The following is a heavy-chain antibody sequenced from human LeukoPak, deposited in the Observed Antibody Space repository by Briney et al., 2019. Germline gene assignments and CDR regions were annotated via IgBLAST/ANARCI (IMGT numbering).Heavy chain of an antibody. V-gene: IGHV4-59*01. CDR1: GGSISSYH. CDR2: IYYSGST. Sequence: PSETLSLTCTVSGGSISSYHWSWIRQPPGKGLEWIGYIYYSGSTNYNPSLKSRVTISVDTSKNQFSLKLSSVTAADTAVYYCAGSPGSNWFDPWGQGTLVTVSP. J-gene: IGHJ5*02. CDR3: AGSPGSNWFDP. D-gene: IGHD3-10*01.